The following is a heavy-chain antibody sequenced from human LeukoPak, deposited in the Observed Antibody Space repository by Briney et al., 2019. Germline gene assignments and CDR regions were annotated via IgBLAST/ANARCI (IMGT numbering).Heavy chain of an antibody. V-gene: IGHV1-8*02. CDR3: ARGRDTVTWNHYYYGMDV. J-gene: IGHJ6*02. D-gene: IGHD4-17*01. CDR1: GGTFSSYA. CDR2: MNPNSGNT. Sequence: GSSVKVSCKASGGTFSSYAISWVRQATGQGLEWMGWMNPNSGNTGYAQKFQGRVTMTRNTSISTAYMELSSLRSEDTAVYYCARGRDTVTWNHYYYGMDVWGQGTTVTVSS.